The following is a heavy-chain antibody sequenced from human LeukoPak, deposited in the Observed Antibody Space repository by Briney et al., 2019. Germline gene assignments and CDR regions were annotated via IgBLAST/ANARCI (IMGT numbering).Heavy chain of an antibody. CDR1: GFTFSSYS. Sequence: GGSLRLFCAASGFTFSSYSMNWVRQAPGKGLEWVSSISSSSSYIYYADSVKGRFTISRDNAKNSLYLQMNSLRAEDTAVYYCARSRTLVGYGMDVWGQGTTVTVSS. J-gene: IGHJ6*02. CDR3: ARSRTLVGYGMDV. V-gene: IGHV3-21*01. CDR2: ISSSSSYI. D-gene: IGHD3-9*01.